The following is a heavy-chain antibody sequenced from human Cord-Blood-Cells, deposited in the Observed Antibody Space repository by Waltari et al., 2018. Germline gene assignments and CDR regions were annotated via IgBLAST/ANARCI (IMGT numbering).Heavy chain of an antibody. J-gene: IGHJ4*02. V-gene: IGHV4-34*01. CDR3: ARGLGFDY. CDR1: GGSFSGYY. D-gene: IGHD1-26*01. Sequence: QVQLQQWGAGLLKPSETLSLTCAVYGGSFSGYYWSWIRQPPGKGLEWIEEINHSGSTNYNPSLKSRVTISVDTSKNQFSLKLSSVTAADTAVYYCARGLGFDYWGQGTLVTVSS. CDR2: INHSGST.